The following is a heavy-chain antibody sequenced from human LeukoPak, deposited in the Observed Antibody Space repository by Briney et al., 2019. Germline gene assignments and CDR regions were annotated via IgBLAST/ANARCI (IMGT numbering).Heavy chain of an antibody. CDR1: GFTFSSYA. D-gene: IGHD3-10*01. V-gene: IGHV3-30*14. J-gene: IGHJ5*02. CDR2: ISYDGSNK. CDR3: ARMVATSGFDP. Sequence: PGRSLRLSCAASGFTFSSYAMHWVRQAPGKGLEWVAVISYDGSNKYYADSVKGRFTISRDNSKNTLYLQMNSLRAEDTAVYYCARMVATSGFDPWGQGTLVTVSS.